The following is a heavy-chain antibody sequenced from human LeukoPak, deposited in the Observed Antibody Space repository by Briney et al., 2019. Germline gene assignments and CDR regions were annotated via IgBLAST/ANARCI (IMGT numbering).Heavy chain of an antibody. J-gene: IGHJ4*02. D-gene: IGHD2-2*01. Sequence: SETLSLTCTVSGGSISSGDYYWSWIRQPPGKGLEWIGYIYYSGSTYYNPSLKSRVTISVDTSKNQFSLKLSSVTAADTAVYYCARTGYFRSNRCYVDYWGQGTLVTVSS. CDR3: ARTGYFRSNRCYVDY. CDR1: GGSISSGDYY. CDR2: IYYSGST. V-gene: IGHV4-30-4*08.